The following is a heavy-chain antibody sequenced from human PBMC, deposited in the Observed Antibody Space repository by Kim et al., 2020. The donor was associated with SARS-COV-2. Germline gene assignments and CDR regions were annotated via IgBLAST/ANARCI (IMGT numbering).Heavy chain of an antibody. CDR2: ISYDGSNK. J-gene: IGHJ4*02. V-gene: IGHV3-30*04. CDR1: GFTFSSYA. D-gene: IGHD5-12*01. CDR3: ARSRGGGYNDFDY. Sequence: GGSLRLSCAASGFTFSSYAMHWVRQAPGKGLEWVAVISYDGSNKYYADSVKGRFTISRDNSKNTLYLQMSSLRAEDTAVYYCARSRGGGYNDFDYWGQG.